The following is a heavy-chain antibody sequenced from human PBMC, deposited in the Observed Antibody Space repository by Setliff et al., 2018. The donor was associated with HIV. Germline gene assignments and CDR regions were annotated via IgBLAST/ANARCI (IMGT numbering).Heavy chain of an antibody. J-gene: IGHJ5*02. CDR3: ARARLQGIVTAVGPRDNCLDP. Sequence: ASVKVSCKATGYSFINYGISWVRQAPGQGPEWMGWISAYTGHTDYAPRLLGRGTMTTDTSTSTAYMELRSLTSDDTAVYYCARARLQGIVTAVGPRDNCLDPWGQGTRVTVSS. D-gene: IGHD1-26*01. CDR1: GYSFINYG. CDR2: ISAYTGHT. V-gene: IGHV1-18*01.